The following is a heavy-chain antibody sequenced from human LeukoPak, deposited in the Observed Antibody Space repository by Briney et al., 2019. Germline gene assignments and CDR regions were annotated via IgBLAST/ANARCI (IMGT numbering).Heavy chain of an antibody. CDR1: GFTFGDFA. J-gene: IGHJ4*02. V-gene: IGHV3-23*01. Sequence: PGGSLRLSCTASGFTFGDFAMSWVRQAPGKGLEWVSAISGSGGSTYYADSVKGRFTISRDNSKNTLYLQMNSLRAEDTAVYYCANYCSSTSCYPRFDYWGQGTLVTVSS. D-gene: IGHD2-2*01. CDR3: ANYCSSTSCYPRFDY. CDR2: ISGSGGST.